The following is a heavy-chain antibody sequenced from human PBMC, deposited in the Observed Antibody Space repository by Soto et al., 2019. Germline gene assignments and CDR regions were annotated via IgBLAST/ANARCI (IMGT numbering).Heavy chain of an antibody. CDR3: AHSWYCSGGSCYYTYYFDN. CDR2: IDWDDDT. CDR1: GFSLSTSGVG. Sequence: QITLKESGPTLVQPTQTLTLTCTFSGFSLSTSGVGVGWIRQPPGQALEWLAPIDWDDDTRSSPSLKSRLTITKDTSKHQVAHTMPNTDSVGTATYYCAHSWYCSGGSCYYTYYFDNWGQGPLVTASS. V-gene: IGHV2-5*02. J-gene: IGHJ4*02. D-gene: IGHD2-15*01.